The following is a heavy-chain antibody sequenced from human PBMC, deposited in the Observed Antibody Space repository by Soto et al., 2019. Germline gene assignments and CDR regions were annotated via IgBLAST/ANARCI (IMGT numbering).Heavy chain of an antibody. J-gene: IGHJ3*02. D-gene: IGHD3-22*01. CDR3: ARHSFGYYDSSGYYRLGAFDI. CDR1: GGSISSYY. V-gene: IGHV4-59*08. Sequence: SETLSLTCTVSGGSISSYYWSWIRQPPGKGLEWIGYIYYSGSTNYNPSLKSRVTISVDTSKNQFSLELSSVAAADTAVYYCARHSFGYYDSSGYYRLGAFDIWGQGTMVTVSS. CDR2: IYYSGST.